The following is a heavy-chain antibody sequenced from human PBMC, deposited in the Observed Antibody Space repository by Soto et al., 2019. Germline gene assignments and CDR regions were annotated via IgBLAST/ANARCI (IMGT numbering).Heavy chain of an antibody. CDR2: IIPILGIA. D-gene: IGHD2-15*01. CDR3: ARSPLTCRGGDGQPEKSYDHGYYVDV. Sequence: QVQLVPSGAEVKKPGSSVKVSCKASGGTFSRYTISWVRQAPGPGLEWMGRIIPILGIANYARKFQGRVTIPADNSTSTAYRELGRLRSDGDDVDYWARSPLTCRGGDGQPEKSYDHGYYVDVWGKGTTVTVSS. V-gene: IGHV1-69*02. J-gene: IGHJ6*03. CDR1: GGTFSRYT.